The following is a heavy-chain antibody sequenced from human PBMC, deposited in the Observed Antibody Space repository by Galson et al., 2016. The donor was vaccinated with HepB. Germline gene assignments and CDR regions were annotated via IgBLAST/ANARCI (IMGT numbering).Heavy chain of an antibody. CDR2: ISRCGDST. Sequence: SLRLSCAASGFTFSNYGMTWVRQAPGKGLEVVSSISRCGDSTDYADSVKGRFTTYRDNSKNTLSLQMNSLTADDAAIYYYLQGSTAPAVWGKGTTVTVSS. CDR1: GFTFSNYG. CDR3: LQGSTAPAV. D-gene: IGHD2-2*01. J-gene: IGHJ6*04. V-gene: IGHV3-23*01.